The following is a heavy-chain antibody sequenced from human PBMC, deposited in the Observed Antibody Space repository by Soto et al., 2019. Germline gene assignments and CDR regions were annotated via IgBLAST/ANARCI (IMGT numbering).Heavy chain of an antibody. V-gene: IGHV4-30-2*01. D-gene: IGHD2-15*01. CDR2: IYHSGST. CDR3: ARGQVVAAQH. J-gene: IGHJ4*02. Sequence: SETLSLTCAVSGGSISSGGYSWRWIRQPPGKGLEWIGYIYHSGSTYYNPSLKSRVTISVDRSKNQFSLKLSSVTAADTAVYYCARGQVVAAQHWGQGTLVTVSS. CDR1: GGSISSGGYS.